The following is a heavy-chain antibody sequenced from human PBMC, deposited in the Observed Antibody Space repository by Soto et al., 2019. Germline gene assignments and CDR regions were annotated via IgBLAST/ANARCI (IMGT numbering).Heavy chain of an antibody. D-gene: IGHD3-16*01. CDR1: GGSISSGGYS. CDR3: ASKVNALYYFDV. V-gene: IGHV4-31*03. Sequence: QVQLQESGPGLVMPSQTLSLTCTVSGGSISSGGYSWSWIRQNPGKGLAWIGYIYYNGITYYNPSLKSRVSISVDTSSNHFSLRLSSVAAADPAVYYCASKVNALYYFDVWGQGTLVTVSS. CDR2: IYYNGIT. J-gene: IGHJ4*02.